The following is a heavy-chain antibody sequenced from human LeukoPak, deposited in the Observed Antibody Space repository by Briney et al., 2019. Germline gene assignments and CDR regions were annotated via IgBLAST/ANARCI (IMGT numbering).Heavy chain of an antibody. V-gene: IGHV4-34*10. Sequence: SETLSLTCAVYGGSFSGYYWSWIRQSPGKGLEWIGEVTHSGITNSNASLKSRVTMSVDMSKNQFSLKMTSATAADTAVYYCARVLRYLYWTVDVWSQGTAITVSS. CDR2: VTHSGIT. D-gene: IGHD3-16*02. CDR3: ARVLRYLYWTVDV. CDR1: GGSFSGYY. J-gene: IGHJ6*02.